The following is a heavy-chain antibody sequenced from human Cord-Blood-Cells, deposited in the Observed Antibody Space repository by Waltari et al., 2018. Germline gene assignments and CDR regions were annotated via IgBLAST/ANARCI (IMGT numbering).Heavy chain of an antibody. V-gene: IGHV4-38-2*02. Sequence: QVQLQESGPGLVKPSETLSLTCTVSGYSISSGYYWGWIRQPPGKGLEWVGSIYHIGSTYYNPSLKSRVTISVDTSKNQFSLKLSSVTAADTAVYYCARPLGIGHDAFDIWGQGTMVTVSS. CDR2: IYHIGST. D-gene: IGHD7-27*01. CDR3: ARPLGIGHDAFDI. J-gene: IGHJ3*02. CDR1: GYSISSGYY.